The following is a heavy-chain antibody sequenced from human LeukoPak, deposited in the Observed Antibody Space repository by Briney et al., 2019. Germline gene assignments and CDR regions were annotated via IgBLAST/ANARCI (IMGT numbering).Heavy chain of an antibody. V-gene: IGHV4-59*10. CDR3: ATSSTAAGPMYFDY. J-gene: IGHJ4*02. CDR1: GGSFSGYY. CDR2: IYTSGST. D-gene: IGHD6-13*01. Sequence: SETLSLTCAVYGGSFSGYYWSWLRQPAGKGLEGIGRIYTSGSTNYNPSLKSRVTMSVDTSKNQFSLKLSSVTAADTAVYYCATSSTAAGPMYFDYWGQGTLVTVSS.